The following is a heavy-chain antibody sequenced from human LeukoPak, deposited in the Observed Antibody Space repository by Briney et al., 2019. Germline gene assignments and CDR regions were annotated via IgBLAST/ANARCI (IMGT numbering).Heavy chain of an antibody. D-gene: IGHD6-13*01. V-gene: IGHV3-30*18. CDR1: GFTFSSYG. CDR3: AKIPREWAAAGTAPDY. Sequence: PGGSLRLSCAASGFTFSSYGMHWVRQAPGKGLEWVAVISYDGSNKYYADSVKGRFTISRDNSKNTLYLQMNSLRAEDTAVYYCAKIPREWAAAGTAPDYWGQGTLVTVSS. CDR2: ISYDGSNK. J-gene: IGHJ4*02.